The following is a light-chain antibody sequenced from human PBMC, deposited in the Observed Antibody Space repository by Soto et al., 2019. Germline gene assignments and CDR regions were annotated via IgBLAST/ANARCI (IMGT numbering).Light chain of an antibody. V-gene: IGLV2-8*01. CDR1: SSDVGGHNY. CDR2: DVS. CDR3: ISYADSNNFV. Sequence: QSVLTQPASVSGSPGQSITISCTGTSSDVGGHNYVSWYQQHPGKAPKLVIYDVSKRPSGVPDRFSGSKSGNTASLIVSGLQAEDEADYYCISYADSNNFVFGGGTKLTVL. J-gene: IGLJ3*02.